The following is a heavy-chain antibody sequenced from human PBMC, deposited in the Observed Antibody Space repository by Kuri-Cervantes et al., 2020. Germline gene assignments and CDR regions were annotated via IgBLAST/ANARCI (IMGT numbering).Heavy chain of an antibody. V-gene: IGHV4-30-4*01. J-gene: IGHJ4*02. CDR3: ARARSESGYYKSGHYFDY. CDR2: IYYSGST. CDR1: CGSISSGDYY. Sequence: SETLSLTCTVSCGSISSGDYYWSWLRQPPGKGLEWIGYIYYSGSTYYNPSLKSRVTISVDTSKNQFSLKLSSVTAADTAVYYCARARSESGYYKSGHYFDYWGQGTRVTVSS. D-gene: IGHD3-22*01.